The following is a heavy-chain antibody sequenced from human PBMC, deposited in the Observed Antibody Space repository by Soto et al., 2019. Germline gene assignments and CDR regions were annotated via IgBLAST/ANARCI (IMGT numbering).Heavy chain of an antibody. D-gene: IGHD3-22*01. V-gene: IGHV3-11*01. CDR3: AKMSSENYYDPVFS. Sequence: QVQLVESGGGLVKTSGSLRLACAPSGFTFSDYYMSWVRQAPGKGLEWVSYISSSGNTIYYADSVKGRFTISRDNAKNSVYLQMNSLRAEDTALYFCAKMSSENYYDPVFSWGQGTLVTVSS. CDR1: GFTFSDYY. CDR2: ISSSGNTI. J-gene: IGHJ4*02.